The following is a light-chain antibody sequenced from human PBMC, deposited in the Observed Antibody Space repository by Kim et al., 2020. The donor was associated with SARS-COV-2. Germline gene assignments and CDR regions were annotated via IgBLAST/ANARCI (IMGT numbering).Light chain of an antibody. CDR3: QQYGTSPLA. CDR2: GAS. V-gene: IGKV3-20*01. Sequence: EIVLTQSPATLSLSPGERAALSCRASQSVSSSYLSWYQQKPGQAPRLLIYGASSRATGIPDRFSGSGSGTDFTLTITRLEPDDFAVYYCQQYGTSPLACGGGTNVEI. CDR1: QSVSSSY. J-gene: IGKJ4*01.